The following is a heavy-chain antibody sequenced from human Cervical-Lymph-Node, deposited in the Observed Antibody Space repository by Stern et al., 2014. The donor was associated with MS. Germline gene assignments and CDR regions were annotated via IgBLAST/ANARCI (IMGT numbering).Heavy chain of an antibody. D-gene: IGHD3-22*01. J-gene: IGHJ4*02. CDR2: ISYDGSNK. CDR3: AREETYDSSGYYDY. CDR1: GFTFSSYA. Sequence: VQLVESGGGVVQPGRSLRLSCAASGFTFSSYAMHWVRQAPGKGLEWVAGISYDGSNKYYADSVKGRFPISRDNSKNTLYLQMNSLRAEDTAVYYCAREETYDSSGYYDYWGQGTLVTVSS. V-gene: IGHV3-30*01.